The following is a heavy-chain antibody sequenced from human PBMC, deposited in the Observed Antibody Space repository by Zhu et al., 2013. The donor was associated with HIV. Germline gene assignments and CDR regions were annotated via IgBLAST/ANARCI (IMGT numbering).Heavy chain of an antibody. CDR1: LQLFRLW. J-gene: IGHJ6*03. D-gene: IGHD3-10*01. V-gene: IGHV1-18*01. CDR2: ISPYNGYT. CDR3: ARGSGKQWPSGKYYMDG. Sequence: VQLVQSGAEVRSQGPSVEGLLQGFWLQLFRLWYQLVRQAPGQGLEWMGWISPYNGYTNYAQNLQGRVSMTRDTSTSTAYMELRNLRSDDTAVYYCARGSGKQWPSGKYYMDGWGKGTTVTVSS.